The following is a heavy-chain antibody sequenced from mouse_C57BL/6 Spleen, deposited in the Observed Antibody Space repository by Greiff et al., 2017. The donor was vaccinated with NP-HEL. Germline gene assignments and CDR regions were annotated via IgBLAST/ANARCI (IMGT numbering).Heavy chain of an antibody. CDR1: GYTFTEYT. J-gene: IGHJ1*03. D-gene: IGHD1-1*01. Sequence: VQLQQSGAELVKPGASVKLSCKASGYTFTEYTIHWVKQRSGQGLEWIGWFYPGSGSIKYNEKFKDKATLTADKSSSTVYMELSRLTSEDSAGYFCARHEDPYYYGRGRWYFDVWGTGTTVTVSS. CDR3: ARHEDPYYYGRGRWYFDV. CDR2: FYPGSGSI. V-gene: IGHV1-62-2*01.